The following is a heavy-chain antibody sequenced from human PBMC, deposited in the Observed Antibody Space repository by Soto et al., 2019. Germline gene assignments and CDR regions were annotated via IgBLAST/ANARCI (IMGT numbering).Heavy chain of an antibody. J-gene: IGHJ6*02. V-gene: IGHV3-33*01. CDR2: IWYDGSNK. D-gene: IGHD3-3*01. Sequence: GGSLRLSCAASGFTFSSYGMHWVRQAPGKGLEWVAVIWYDGSNKYYADSVKGRFTISRDNSKNTLYLQMNSLRDEDTAVYYCARVHLPPFYPHDFWNLYYYGMDVWGQGTTVTVSS. CDR1: GFTFSSYG. CDR3: ARVHLPPFYPHDFWNLYYYGMDV.